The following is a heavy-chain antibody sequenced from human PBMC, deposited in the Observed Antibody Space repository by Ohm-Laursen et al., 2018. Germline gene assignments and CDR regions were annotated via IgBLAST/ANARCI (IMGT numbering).Heavy chain of an antibody. CDR3: AGGTGWLHSD. Sequence: SLRLSCSASGFTLSSYDMNWVRQAPGKGLEWISYISETSSHIYDADSMRGRFTVARDNAKNSLYLQMNSLGAEDTAVYYCAGGTGWLHSDWGQGTLVTVSS. J-gene: IGHJ4*02. CDR2: ISETSSHI. V-gene: IGHV3-21*01. CDR1: GFTLSSYD. D-gene: IGHD5-24*01.